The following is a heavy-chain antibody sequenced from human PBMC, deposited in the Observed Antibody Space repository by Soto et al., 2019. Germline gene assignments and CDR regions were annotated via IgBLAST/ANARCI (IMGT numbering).Heavy chain of an antibody. CDR1: GFTFSSYS. CDR3: ARESRYSGKEGAFDI. V-gene: IGHV3-48*02. J-gene: IGHJ3*02. D-gene: IGHD1-26*01. CDR2: ISSSSSTI. Sequence: GSLRLSCAASGFTFSSYSVNWVRQAPGKGLEWVSYISSSSSTIYYADSVKGRFTISRDNAKNSLYLQMNSLRDEDTAVYYCARESRYSGKEGAFDIWGQGTMVTISS.